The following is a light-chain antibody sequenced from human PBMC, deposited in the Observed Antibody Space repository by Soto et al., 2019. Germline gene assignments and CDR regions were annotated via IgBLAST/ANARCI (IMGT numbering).Light chain of an antibody. CDR3: KQARSFPVT. CDR1: QDVGRW. J-gene: IGKJ5*01. CDR2: ATS. V-gene: IGKV1D-12*01. Sequence: IQMSQSRSSLSASVGDTVTITCRSSQDVGRWLSWYQQKPGKAPKILIFATSTLQSGVPSRFSGSGSGTDFTLTITSLQSEDFATYYCKQARSFPVTFGQGRRLEIK.